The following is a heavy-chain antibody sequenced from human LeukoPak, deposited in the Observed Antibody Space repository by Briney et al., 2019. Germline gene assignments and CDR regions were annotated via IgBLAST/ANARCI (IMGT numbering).Heavy chain of an antibody. CDR3: ARDITPFAVAGTYYYYYGMDV. Sequence: GGSLRLSCAASGFTFSGYGMHWVRQAPGKGLEWVAVIWYDGSNKYYADSVKGRFTISRDNSKNTLYLQMNSLRAEDTAVYYCARDITPFAVAGTYYYYYGMDVWGQGTTVTVSS. CDR2: IWYDGSNK. J-gene: IGHJ6*02. D-gene: IGHD6-19*01. CDR1: GFTFSGYG. V-gene: IGHV3-33*08.